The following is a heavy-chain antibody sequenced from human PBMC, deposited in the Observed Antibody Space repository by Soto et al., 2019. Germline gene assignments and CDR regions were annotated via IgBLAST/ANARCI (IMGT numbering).Heavy chain of an antibody. V-gene: IGHV6-1*01. CDR3: AKGDNLGPKTGYAFDP. CDR1: GDSVSSNTAS. CDR2: TYFRSKWYN. D-gene: IGHD5-12*01. J-gene: IGHJ5*02. Sequence: SQTLSFTCXISGDSVSSNTASWNWIRQSPSRGLEWLGRTYFRSKWYNDYAVSVKSRIIINPDTSNNQFSLQLNSVTPEDTAVYFCAKGDNLGPKTGYAFDPWGQGIMVTVSS.